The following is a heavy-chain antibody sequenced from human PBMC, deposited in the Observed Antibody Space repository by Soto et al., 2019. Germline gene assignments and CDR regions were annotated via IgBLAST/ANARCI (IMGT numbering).Heavy chain of an antibody. Sequence: ASVKVSCKASGYTFTGYYMHWVRQAPGQGLEWMGWINPNSGGTNYAQKFQGWVTMTRDTSISTAYMELSRLRSDDTAAYYCGRGELYFQRGGGAFLMDVGGKGTTVTVPS. J-gene: IGHJ6*04. CDR1: GYTFTGYY. CDR2: INPNSGGT. D-gene: IGHD3-3*02. V-gene: IGHV1-2*04. CDR3: GRGELYFQRGGGAFLMDV.